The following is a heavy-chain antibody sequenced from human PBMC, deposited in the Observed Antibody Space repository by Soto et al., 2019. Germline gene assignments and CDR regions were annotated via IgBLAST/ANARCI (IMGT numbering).Heavy chain of an antibody. J-gene: IGHJ4*02. CDR2: IWYDGSNK. CDR1: GFTFSSYG. V-gene: IGHV3-33*01. Sequence: GGSLRLSCAASGFTFSSYGMHWIRQAPGKGLEWVAVIWYDGSNKYYADSVKGRFTISRDNSKNTLYLQMNSLRAEDTAVYYCARLDAPYSYGYIDDRGQGTSVTVSS. D-gene: IGHD5-18*01. CDR3: ARLDAPYSYGYIDD.